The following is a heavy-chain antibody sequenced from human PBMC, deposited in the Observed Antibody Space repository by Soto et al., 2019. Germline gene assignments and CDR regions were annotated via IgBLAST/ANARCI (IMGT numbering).Heavy chain of an antibody. Sequence: HPGGSLRLSCAASGFTFSSYGMHWVRQAPGKGLEWVAVISYDGSNKYYADSVKGRFTISRDNSKNTLYLQINSLRAEDTAVYYCAKDLSGYDILTGYYPDYWGQGTLVTVSS. J-gene: IGHJ4*02. V-gene: IGHV3-30*18. CDR1: GFTFSSYG. D-gene: IGHD3-9*01. CDR3: AKDLSGYDILTGYYPDY. CDR2: ISYDGSNK.